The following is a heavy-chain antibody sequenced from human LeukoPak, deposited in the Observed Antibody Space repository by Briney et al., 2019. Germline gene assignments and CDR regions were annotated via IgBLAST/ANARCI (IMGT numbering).Heavy chain of an antibody. J-gene: IGHJ4*02. Sequence: PGGSLRLSCVVSGFTVSPNFMSWVRQAPGERLDWVSVIYSGGSTYYADSVKGRFTISRDNSKNTLYLQMNSLRAEDTAVYYCARGKSAYSYGYSPFDYWGQGTLVTVSS. CDR2: IYSGGST. D-gene: IGHD5-18*01. CDR1: GFTVSPNF. V-gene: IGHV3-53*01. CDR3: ARGKSAYSYGYSPFDY.